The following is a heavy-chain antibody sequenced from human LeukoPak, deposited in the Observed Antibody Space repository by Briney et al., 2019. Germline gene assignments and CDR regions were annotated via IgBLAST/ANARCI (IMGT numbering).Heavy chain of an antibody. CDR2: IYYSGST. CDR1: GGSISSYY. V-gene: IGHV4-59*01. D-gene: IGHD6-19*01. J-gene: IGHJ5*02. Sequence: SESLSLTCTVSGGSISSYYWSWIRQPPGKGLEWIGYIYYSGSTNYNPSLKSRVTISVDTSKNQFPLKLSSVTAADTAVYYCARDPGTSSGWYNWFDPWGQGTLVTVSS. CDR3: ARDPGTSSGWYNWFDP.